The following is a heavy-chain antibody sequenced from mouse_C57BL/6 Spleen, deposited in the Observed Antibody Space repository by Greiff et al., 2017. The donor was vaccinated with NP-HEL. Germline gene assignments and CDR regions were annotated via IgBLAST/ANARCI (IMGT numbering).Heavy chain of an antibody. CDR3: ARGSSCAMDY. D-gene: IGHD1-1*01. Sequence: EVQVVESEGGLVQPGSSMKLSCTASGFTFSDYYMAWVRQVPEKGLEWVANINYDGSSTYYLDSLKSRFIISRDNAKNILYLQMSSLKSEDTATYYCARGSSCAMDYWGQGTSVTVSS. J-gene: IGHJ4*01. CDR2: INYDGSST. CDR1: GFTFSDYY. V-gene: IGHV5-16*01.